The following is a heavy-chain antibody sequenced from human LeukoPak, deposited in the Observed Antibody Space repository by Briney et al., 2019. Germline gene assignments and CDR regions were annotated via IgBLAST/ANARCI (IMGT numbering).Heavy chain of an antibody. CDR1: GFPFIEYS. Sequence: GGSLRLSCTASGFPFIEYSMNWVRQAPGKGLQWISYIGIDSGNTKYADSVRGRFTISADKAKNSLYLQMNSLRVEDTAVYYCARDHNYAFDNWGQGTLVSVAS. D-gene: IGHD1-1*01. CDR2: IGIDSGNT. V-gene: IGHV3-48*01. CDR3: ARDHNYAFDN. J-gene: IGHJ4*02.